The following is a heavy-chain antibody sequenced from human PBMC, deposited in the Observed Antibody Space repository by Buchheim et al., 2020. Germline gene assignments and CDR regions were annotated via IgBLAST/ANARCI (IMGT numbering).Heavy chain of an antibody. J-gene: IGHJ4*02. CDR3: TREFGTSSRIHGYSSSWYDDY. D-gene: IGHD6-13*01. CDR1: GFTFSSYW. V-gene: IGHV3-74*01. Sequence: EVQLVESGGGLVQPGGSLRLSCAASGFTFSSYWMHWVRQAPGKGLVWVSRINSDGSSTSYADSVKGRFTISRDNAKNTLSLQMNSLRAEDTAVYYCTREFGTSSRIHGYSSSWYDDYWGQGTL. CDR2: INSDGSST.